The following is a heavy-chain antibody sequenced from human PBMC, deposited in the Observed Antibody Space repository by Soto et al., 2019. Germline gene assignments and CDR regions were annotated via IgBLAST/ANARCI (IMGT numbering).Heavy chain of an antibody. D-gene: IGHD2-15*01. V-gene: IGHV4-59*11. CDR2: IHYSGST. CDR3: KVGGAGHPFDS. Sequence: QVQLQESGPGLVKPSETLSLTCTVSGVSITSHYWTWIRQPPGKGLEWIGNIHYSGSTNYSPSITGRVIISIDTDEYQSSLKLSTVTTADKAVYDCKVGGAGHPFDSWGQGTLVTVSS. CDR1: GVSITSHY. J-gene: IGHJ4*02.